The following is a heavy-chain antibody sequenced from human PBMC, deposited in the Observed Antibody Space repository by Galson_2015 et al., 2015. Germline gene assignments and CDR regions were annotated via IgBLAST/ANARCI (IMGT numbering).Heavy chain of an antibody. J-gene: IGHJ6*02. CDR1: GYSFTSYW. V-gene: IGHV5-51*01. CDR3: ASRTVTTGLWYYGMDV. Sequence: QSGAEVKKPGESLKISCKGSGYSFTSYWIGWVRQMPGKGLEWMGIIYPGDSDTRYSPSFQGQVTISADKSISTAYLQWSSLKASDTAMYYCASRTVTTGLWYYGMDVWGQGTTVTVSS. D-gene: IGHD4-17*01. CDR2: IYPGDSDT.